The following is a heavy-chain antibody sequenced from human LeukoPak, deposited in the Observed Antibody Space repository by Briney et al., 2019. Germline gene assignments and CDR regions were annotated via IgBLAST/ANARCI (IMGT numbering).Heavy chain of an antibody. CDR3: ARGWSGSYYSHYYYYMDV. V-gene: IGHV1-2*06. Sequence: ASVKVSCKASGYTFTGYYMHWVRQAPGQGLEWMGRINPNSGGANYAQKFQGRVTMTRDTSISTAYMELSRLRSDDTAVYYCARGWSGSYYSHYYYYMDVWGKGTTVTVSS. CDR1: GYTFTGYY. D-gene: IGHD1-26*01. J-gene: IGHJ6*03. CDR2: INPNSGGA.